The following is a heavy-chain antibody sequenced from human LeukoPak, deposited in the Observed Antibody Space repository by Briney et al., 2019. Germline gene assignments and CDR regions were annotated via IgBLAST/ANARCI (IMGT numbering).Heavy chain of an antibody. V-gene: IGHV1-46*01. CDR3: ARFSYYYDGSGYYYFDY. D-gene: IGHD3-22*01. J-gene: IGHJ4*02. CDR2: ITPSGGST. CDR1: GYTFTSYY. Sequence: ASVKVSCKASGYTFTSYYMHWVRQAPGQGLEWMGIITPSGGSTSYAQKFQGRVTMTRDTSTSTVYMELSSLRSEDTAVYYCARFSYYYDGSGYYYFDYWGQGTLVTVSS.